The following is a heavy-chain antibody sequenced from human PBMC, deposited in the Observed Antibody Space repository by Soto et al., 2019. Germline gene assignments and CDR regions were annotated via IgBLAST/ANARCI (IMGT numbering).Heavy chain of an antibody. CDR2: ISAYNGNT. Sequence: QVLLVQSGAEVKKPGASVKVSCKASGYTFNSYGVSWVRQAPRQGLEWMGWISAYNGNTKYSQNLQGRVTMTIDTTTSSAYLEVRSLRSDDTAIYYCARYFWSGQLPFYFDQWGQGTLVTVSS. D-gene: IGHD3-3*01. J-gene: IGHJ4*02. V-gene: IGHV1-18*01. CDR3: ARYFWSGQLPFYFDQ. CDR1: GYTFNSYG.